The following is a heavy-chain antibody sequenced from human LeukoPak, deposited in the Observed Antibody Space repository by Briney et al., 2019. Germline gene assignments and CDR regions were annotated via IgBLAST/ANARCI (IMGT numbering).Heavy chain of an antibody. J-gene: IGHJ4*02. Sequence: PGGSLRLSCAASGFTFSSYAMSWVRQAPGKGLEWVSAISGSGGSTYYADSVKGRFTISRDNSKNTLYLQMNSLRAEDTAVYYCAKAVPNPITMIVVTPQSFDYWGQGTLVTVSS. V-gene: IGHV3-23*01. CDR1: GFTFSSYA. CDR3: AKAVPNPITMIVVTPQSFDY. CDR2: ISGSGGST. D-gene: IGHD3-22*01.